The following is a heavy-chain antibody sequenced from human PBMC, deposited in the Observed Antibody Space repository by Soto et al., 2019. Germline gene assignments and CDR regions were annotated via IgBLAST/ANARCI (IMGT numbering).Heavy chain of an antibody. Sequence: QVRLQQWGAGLLKPSETLSLTCAVYGGSFSGYYWSWIRQPPGKGLEWIGEINHSGSTNYNPSLKSRVTISVDTAKNQFSLKLSSVTAADTAVYYCARAEGTVAAAGMGYYFDYWGQGTLVTVSS. J-gene: IGHJ4*02. CDR1: GGSFSGYY. CDR2: INHSGST. V-gene: IGHV4-34*01. D-gene: IGHD6-13*01. CDR3: ARAEGTVAAAGMGYYFDY.